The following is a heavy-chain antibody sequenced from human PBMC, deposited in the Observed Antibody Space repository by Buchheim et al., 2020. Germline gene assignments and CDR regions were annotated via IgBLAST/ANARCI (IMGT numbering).Heavy chain of an antibody. CDR1: GFTFSSHG. J-gene: IGHJ6*02. Sequence: QVQLVESGGGVVQPGRSLRLSCAASGFTFSSHGMHWVRQAPGKGLEWVAVISYDGSSKYYADSVKGRFTISRDNSKNTLYVQMNSLRPEDTAGEFWAKAFSYDVWSGYCPGMDVWGLGTT. CDR2: ISYDGSSK. V-gene: IGHV3-30*18. CDR3: AKAFSYDVWSGYCPGMDV. D-gene: IGHD3-3*01.